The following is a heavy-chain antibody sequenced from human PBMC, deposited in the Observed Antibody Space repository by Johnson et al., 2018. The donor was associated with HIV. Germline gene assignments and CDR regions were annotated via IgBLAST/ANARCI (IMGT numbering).Heavy chain of an antibody. V-gene: IGHV3-11*04. D-gene: IGHD6-6*01. CDR3: ARDRAPVYSSSSSPFDAFDI. Sequence: QVQLVESGGGLVKPGGSLRLSCAASGFTFSDYYMSWIRQAPGKGLEWVSHISSSGSTIYYADSVKGRFTISRDNSKNTLYLQMNSLRADDTAVYYCARDRAPVYSSSSSPFDAFDIWGQGTMVTVSS. J-gene: IGHJ3*02. CDR1: GFTFSDYY. CDR2: ISSSGSTI.